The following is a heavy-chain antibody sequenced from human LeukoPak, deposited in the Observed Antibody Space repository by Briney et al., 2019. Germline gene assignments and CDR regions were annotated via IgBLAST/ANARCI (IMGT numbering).Heavy chain of an antibody. CDR2: INWNGGST. Sequence: GGSLRLSCAASGFTFDDYGMSWVRQAPGKGLEWVSGINWNGGSTGYADSVKGRFTISRDNAKNSLYLQMNSLRAEDTALYHCARDQIASQWFALGGMDVWGQGTTVTVSS. J-gene: IGHJ6*02. V-gene: IGHV3-20*01. CDR3: ARDQIASQWFALGGMDV. CDR1: GFTFDDYG. D-gene: IGHD3-10*01.